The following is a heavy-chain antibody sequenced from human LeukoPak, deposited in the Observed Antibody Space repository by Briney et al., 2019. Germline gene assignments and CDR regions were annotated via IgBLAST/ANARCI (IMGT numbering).Heavy chain of an antibody. V-gene: IGHV3-7*01. CDR1: GFTFSSYW. CDR2: IKQDGSEE. D-gene: IGHD1-26*01. J-gene: IGHJ4*02. Sequence: PGGSLRLSCAASGFTFSSYWMSWVRQAPGKGLEWVANIKQDGSEENFVASVKGRFTISRDNAKKSLYLQMNSLRAEDTAVYYCARGSSAGASLRHDYWGQGTLVTVSS. CDR3: ARGSSAGASLRHDY.